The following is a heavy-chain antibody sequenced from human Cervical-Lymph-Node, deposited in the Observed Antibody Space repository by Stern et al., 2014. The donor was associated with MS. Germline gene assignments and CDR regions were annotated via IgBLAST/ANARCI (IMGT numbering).Heavy chain of an antibody. D-gene: IGHD3-22*01. J-gene: IGHJ4*02. CDR3: ARDDHYYDSSGYV. Sequence: EVQLVESGGGLVKPGGSLRLSCAASGFTFSSYSMNWVRQAPGKGLEWVSSISSSSSYIYYAASVKGRFTISRDNAKNSLYLQMNSLRAEDTAVYYCARDDHYYDSSGYVWGQGTLVTVSS. CDR2: ISSSSSYI. V-gene: IGHV3-21*01. CDR1: GFTFSSYS.